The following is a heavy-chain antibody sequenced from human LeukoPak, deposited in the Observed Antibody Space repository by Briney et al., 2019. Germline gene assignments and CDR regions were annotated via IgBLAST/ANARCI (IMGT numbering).Heavy chain of an antibody. J-gene: IGHJ4*02. V-gene: IGHV4-59*01. D-gene: IGHD5-18*01. CDR1: GGSIRSYY. CDR3: ARELGYSYEIDN. Sequence: SETLSLTCTVSGGSIRSYYWSWIRRPPGKGLEWIGYIYYSGNTNYNPSLKSRVTISVDTSKNQFSLKLSSVTAADTAVYYCARELGYSYEIDNWGQGTLVTVSS. CDR2: IYYSGNT.